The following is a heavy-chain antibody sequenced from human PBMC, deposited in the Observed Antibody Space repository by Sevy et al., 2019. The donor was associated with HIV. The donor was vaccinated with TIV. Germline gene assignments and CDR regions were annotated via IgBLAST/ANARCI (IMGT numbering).Heavy chain of an antibody. V-gene: IGHV3-20*04. J-gene: IGHJ4*02. D-gene: IGHD5-18*01. CDR3: ARMDSALMGYYFDS. CDR2: ITWNGGRA. CDR1: GFRFDDYG. Sequence: QGGSLRLSCAASGFRFDDYGMSWVRQRPGKGLEWVSGITWNGGRAGYADSVKGRFTISRDNAKNSLYLQMNSLRAEDTAFYYCARMDSALMGYYFDSWGQGTLVTVSS.